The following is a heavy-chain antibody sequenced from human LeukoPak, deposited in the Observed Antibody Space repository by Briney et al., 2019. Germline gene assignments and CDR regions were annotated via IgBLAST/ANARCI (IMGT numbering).Heavy chain of an antibody. CDR1: GFTVSSNY. V-gene: IGHV3-66*01. Sequence: GGSLRLSCAASGFTVSSNYMSWVRQAPGKGLEWVSVIYSGGSTYYADSVKGRFTISGDNSKNTLYLQMNSLRAEDTAVYYCARDSQRSGTYDYWGQGTLVTVSS. J-gene: IGHJ4*02. CDR3: ARDSQRSGTYDY. D-gene: IGHD1-26*01. CDR2: IYSGGST.